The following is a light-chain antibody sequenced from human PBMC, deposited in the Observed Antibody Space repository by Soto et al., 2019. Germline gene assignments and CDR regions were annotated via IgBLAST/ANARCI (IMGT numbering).Light chain of an antibody. V-gene: IGKV3-11*01. J-gene: IGKJ1*01. CDR3: QQRGNRPPWT. Sequence: EIVMTQSPATLSLSPGERATLSCGASQSVGKYLVWYQQKPGQAPRLLLYDASNRATGIPARFSGSGSGTDFTLTISSLEPEDFAVYYCQQRGNRPPWTFGQGTKVDIK. CDR2: DAS. CDR1: QSVGKY.